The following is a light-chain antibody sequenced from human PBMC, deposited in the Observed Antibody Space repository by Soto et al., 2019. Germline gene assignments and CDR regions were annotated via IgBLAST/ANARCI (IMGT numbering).Light chain of an antibody. V-gene: IGKV1-27*01. CDR3: QEYNSAPARST. CDR2: AAS. CDR1: QGISNY. Sequence: DIQMTQSPSSLSASVGDRVTITCRASQGISNYLAWYQQKPGKVPKLLIYAASTLQSGVPSRFSGSGSGTDFTLTISSLQPEDVAAYYCQEYNSAPARSTFGLGTKVDIK. J-gene: IGKJ3*01.